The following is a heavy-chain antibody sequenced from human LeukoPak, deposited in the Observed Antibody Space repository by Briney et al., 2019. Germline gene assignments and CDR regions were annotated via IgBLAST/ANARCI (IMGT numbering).Heavy chain of an antibody. V-gene: IGHV1-2*04. CDR1: GYTFTGYY. D-gene: IGHD6-19*01. J-gene: IGHJ6*02. CDR2: INPNSGGT. Sequence: ASVKVSCKASGYTFTGYYMHWVRQAPGQGLEWMGWINPNSGGTNYAQKFQGWVTMTRDTSISTAYMELSRLRSDDTAVYYCARVSRYSSGWYSGYYYYGMDVWGQGTTVTVSS. CDR3: ARVSRYSSGWYSGYYYYGMDV.